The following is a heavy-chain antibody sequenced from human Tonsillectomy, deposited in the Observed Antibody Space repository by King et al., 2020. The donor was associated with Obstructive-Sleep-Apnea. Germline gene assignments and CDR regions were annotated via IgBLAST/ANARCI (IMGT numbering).Heavy chain of an antibody. CDR3: ARTSAAACRNDY. CDR2: ISSSGNTI. Sequence: QLVQSGGGLVKPGGSLRLSCAASEFIFSDYYMSWIRQAPGKGLEWVSYISSSGNTIYYADSVKGRFTISRDNAKNSLYLQMNSVRAEDTAVYYCARTSAAACRNDYWGQGTLVTVSS. D-gene: IGHD6-13*01. V-gene: IGHV3-11*01. J-gene: IGHJ4*02. CDR1: EFIFSDYY.